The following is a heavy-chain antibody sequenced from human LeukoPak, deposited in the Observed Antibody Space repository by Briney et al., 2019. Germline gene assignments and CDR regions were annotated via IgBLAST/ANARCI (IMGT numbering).Heavy chain of an antibody. D-gene: IGHD1-26*01. J-gene: IGHJ6*03. Sequence: SETLSLTCTVSGGSLSSYYWSWIRQPPGKGLEWIGYIYYSGSTNDNPSLKSRVTISVDTSKNKCSLKLSSATAADTAVYYCATTLWAWEGHYYYMDVWGKGTTVTVSS. CDR3: ATTLWAWEGHYYYMDV. CDR1: GGSLSSYY. CDR2: IYYSGST. V-gene: IGHV4-59*01.